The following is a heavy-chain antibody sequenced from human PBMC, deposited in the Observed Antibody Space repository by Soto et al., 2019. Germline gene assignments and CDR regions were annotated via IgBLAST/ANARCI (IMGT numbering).Heavy chain of an antibody. CDR2: IKSKTDGGTT. D-gene: IGHD2-15*01. V-gene: IGHV3-15*01. J-gene: IGHJ6*03. CDR1: GFTFSNAW. CDR3: TRHPPGYCSGGSCYSPFYYYYYMDV. Sequence: PGGSLRLSCATSGFTFSNAWMSWVRQAPGKGLEWVGRIKSKTDGGTTDYAAPVKGRFTISRDDSKNTLYLQMNSLKTEDTAVYYCTRHPPGYCSGGSCYSPFYYYYYMDVWGKGTTVTVSS.